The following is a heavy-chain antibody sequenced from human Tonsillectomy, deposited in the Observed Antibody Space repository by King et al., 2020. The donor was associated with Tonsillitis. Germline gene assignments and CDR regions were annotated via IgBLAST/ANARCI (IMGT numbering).Heavy chain of an antibody. CDR1: GYIFTSYG. D-gene: IGHD3-9*01. CDR2: ISAYNGNT. CDR3: ARDRNFDGLPTQYNWFDP. Sequence: QLVQSGAEVKKPGASVKVSCKASGYIFTSYGISWVRQAPGQGLEWMGWISAYNGNTNYAQTLQGRVTMTTDTSTSTAYMELRSLRSDDAAVYHCARDRNFDGLPTQYNWFDPWGQGTLVTVSS. J-gene: IGHJ5*02. V-gene: IGHV1-18*01.